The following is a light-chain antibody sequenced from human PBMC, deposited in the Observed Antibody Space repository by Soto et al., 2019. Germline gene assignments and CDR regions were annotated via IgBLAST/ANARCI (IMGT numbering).Light chain of an antibody. CDR3: QRYGDSPPNT. V-gene: IGKV3-20*01. CDR2: AAS. J-gene: IGKJ2*01. CDR1: QSVNSRF. Sequence: EIVLTQSPGTLSLSPGESATLSCRASQSVNSRFLAWYQHKPGQAPRLLIYAASTRATGIPDRFSGSASGTDFFTLTISRLEPEDFAVYYCQRYGDSPPNTFGQGTKREIK.